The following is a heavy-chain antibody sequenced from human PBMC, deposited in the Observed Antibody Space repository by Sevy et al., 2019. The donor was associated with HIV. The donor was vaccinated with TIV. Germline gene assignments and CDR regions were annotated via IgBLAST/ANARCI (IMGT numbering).Heavy chain of an antibody. J-gene: IGHJ4*02. Sequence: GGSLRLSCAASGLTFTNAWMSWVRQTPGKGLEWVGLIKSKADGGTTDHAAPAKGRFTISRDDSKKMLFLQMDSLKTEDTAVYYCAKYSNLRFFDYWGQRTLVTVSS. D-gene: IGHD6-13*01. CDR3: AKYSNLRFFDY. V-gene: IGHV3-15*01. CDR2: IKSKADGGTT. CDR1: GLTFTNAW.